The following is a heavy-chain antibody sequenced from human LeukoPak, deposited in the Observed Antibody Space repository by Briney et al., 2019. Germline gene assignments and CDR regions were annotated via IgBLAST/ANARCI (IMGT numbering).Heavy chain of an antibody. V-gene: IGHV4-34*01. CDR3: ARVGFWSGWYYFDY. J-gene: IGHJ4*02. Sequence: SQTLSLTCAVYGGSFSGYYWSWIRQPPGKGLEWIGEINHNGSTNYNPSLKSRVTISVDTSKNQFSLKLSSVTAADTAVYYCARVGFWSGWYYFDYWGQGTLVTVSS. CDR1: GGSFSGYY. D-gene: IGHD3-3*01. CDR2: INHNGST.